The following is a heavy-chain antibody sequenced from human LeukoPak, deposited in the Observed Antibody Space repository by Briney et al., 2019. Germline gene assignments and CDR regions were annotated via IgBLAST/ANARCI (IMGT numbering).Heavy chain of an antibody. CDR3: AKDIGGGRWGGAFDI. J-gene: IGHJ3*02. D-gene: IGHD3-16*01. CDR1: GFTFSSYS. CDR2: ISSSSSYI. Sequence: GGSLRLSCAASGFTFSSYSMNWVRQTPGKGLEWVSSISSSSSYIYYADSVKGRFTISRDNAKNSLYLQMNSLRAEDTALYYCAKDIGGGRWGGAFDIWGQGTLVTVSS. V-gene: IGHV3-21*04.